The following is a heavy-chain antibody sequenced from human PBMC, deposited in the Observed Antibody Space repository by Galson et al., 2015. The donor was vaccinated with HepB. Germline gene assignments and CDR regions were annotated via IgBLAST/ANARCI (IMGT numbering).Heavy chain of an antibody. Sequence: QSGAEVKKPGESLKISCKGSGYSFTSYWIGWVRQMPGKGLEWMGIIYPGDSDTRYSPSFQGQVTISADKSISTAYLQWSSLEASDTALYYCARQTYDSSGYLGYYYGMDVWGQGTTVTVSS. V-gene: IGHV5-51*01. J-gene: IGHJ6*02. CDR1: GYSFTSYW. D-gene: IGHD3-22*01. CDR2: IYPGDSDT. CDR3: ARQTYDSSGYLGYYYGMDV.